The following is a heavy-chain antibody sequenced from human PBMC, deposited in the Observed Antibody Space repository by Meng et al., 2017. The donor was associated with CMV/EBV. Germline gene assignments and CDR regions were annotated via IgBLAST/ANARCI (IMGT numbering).Heavy chain of an antibody. CDR2: ISSSGSTI. V-gene: IGHV3-48*03. CDR1: GFTFSSYE. D-gene: IGHD6-6*01. Sequence: GESLKISCAASGFTFSSYEMNWVRQAPGKGLEWVSYISSSGSTIYYADFVKGRFTISRDNAKNSLYLQMNSLRAEDTAVYYCARDLLAARRGYYYGMDVWGQGTTVTVSS. CDR3: ARDLLAARRGYYYGMDV. J-gene: IGHJ6*02.